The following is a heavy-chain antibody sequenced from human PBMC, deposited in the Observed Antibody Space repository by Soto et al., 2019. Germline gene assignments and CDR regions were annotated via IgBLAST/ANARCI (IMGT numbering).Heavy chain of an antibody. Sequence: GGSLILSCAASGFTFGYYYMSWIRQAPGKGLEWVSYISSSSSYTNYADSVKGRFTISRDNAKNSLYLQMNSLRAEDTAVYYCARVGSAYYYDSSGTYYFDYWGQGTLVTVSS. J-gene: IGHJ4*02. CDR2: ISSSSSYT. CDR3: ARVGSAYYYDSSGTYYFDY. CDR1: GFTFGYYY. D-gene: IGHD3-22*01. V-gene: IGHV3-11*05.